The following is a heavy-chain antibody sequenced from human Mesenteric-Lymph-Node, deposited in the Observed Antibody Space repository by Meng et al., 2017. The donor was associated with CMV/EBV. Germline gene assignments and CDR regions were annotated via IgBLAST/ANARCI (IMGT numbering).Heavy chain of an antibody. D-gene: IGHD2/OR15-2a*01. Sequence: GGSLRLSCATSGFTSSSYVMHWVRQAPGKGLEWVAVIFYDGSEKYYSDSVKGRFTISRDNSKSTLHLQMNSLRAEDTAVYYCARDVFPWASDYYGMDVWGQGTTVTVSS. V-gene: IGHV3-30*03. CDR1: GFTSSSYV. CDR3: ARDVFPWASDYYGMDV. CDR2: IFYDGSEK. J-gene: IGHJ6*02.